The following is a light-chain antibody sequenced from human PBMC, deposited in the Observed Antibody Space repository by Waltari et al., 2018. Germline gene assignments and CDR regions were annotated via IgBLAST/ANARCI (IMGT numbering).Light chain of an antibody. CDR1: ASNIGSNI. Sequence: QSVLTQPPSASGTPGQRVTISCSGSASNIGSNIVNWYQPLPGRAPKLLSYRSEQRPSGVPDRFAGSKSGTSASLDIRGLQSEDEADYYCAAWDDSLNGRWVFGGGTKVTVL. J-gene: IGLJ3*02. CDR3: AAWDDSLNGRWV. CDR2: RSE. V-gene: IGLV1-44*01.